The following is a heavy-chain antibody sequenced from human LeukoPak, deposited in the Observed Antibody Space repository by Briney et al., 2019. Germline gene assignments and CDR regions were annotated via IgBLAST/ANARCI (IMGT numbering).Heavy chain of an antibody. Sequence: GASVKVSCKASGYTFTGYYMHWVRQAPGQGLEWMGRINPNSGGTNYAQKFQGRVTMTRDTSISTAYMELSRLRSEDTAVYYCARGHYGGTRFDYWGQGTLVTVSS. CDR1: GYTFTGYY. CDR2: INPNSGGT. J-gene: IGHJ4*02. CDR3: ARGHYGGTRFDY. D-gene: IGHD4-23*01. V-gene: IGHV1-2*06.